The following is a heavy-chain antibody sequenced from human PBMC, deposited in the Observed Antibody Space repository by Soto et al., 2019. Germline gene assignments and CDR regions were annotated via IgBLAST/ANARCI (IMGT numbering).Heavy chain of an antibody. CDR3: AKNGQPPYYYYGLDV. J-gene: IGHJ6*02. D-gene: IGHD2-8*01. Sequence: QGHLVQSGAEVKKPGASVKVSCKTSAYTFTRYGIIWVRQAPGQGLEWMGWISGYNGDTNYAQNLQDRVTMTIDISPTAAYMVLRSLTSDDTAVYYCAKNGQPPYYYYGLDVWSQVTTVTVSS. CDR2: ISGYNGDT. V-gene: IGHV1-18*01. CDR1: AYTFTRYG.